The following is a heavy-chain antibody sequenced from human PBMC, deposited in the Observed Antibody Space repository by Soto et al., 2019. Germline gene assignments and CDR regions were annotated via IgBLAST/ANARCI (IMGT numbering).Heavy chain of an antibody. CDR2: INPSGGST. V-gene: IGHV1-46*03. Sequence: ASVKVSCKASGYTFTSYYMHWVRQAPGQGLEWMGIINPSGGSTSYAQKFQGRVTMTRDTSTSTVYMELSSLRSEDTAVYYCAFDSAPHYHRAFDYRGQGTLVTVST. J-gene: IGHJ4*02. D-gene: IGHD2-2*01. CDR1: GYTFTSYY. CDR3: AFDSAPHYHRAFDY.